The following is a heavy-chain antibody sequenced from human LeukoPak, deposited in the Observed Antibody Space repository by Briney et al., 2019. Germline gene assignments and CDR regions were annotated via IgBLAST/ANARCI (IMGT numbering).Heavy chain of an antibody. Sequence: GVSLRLSCAASGFTFSSNSMSWVRQAPGKGLEWVANIKQDGSDKYYVDSVKGRFTISRDNAKNSLYLQMNSLRAEDTAVYYCARSLGYCSAGSCFPFDYWGQGTLVTVSS. D-gene: IGHD2-15*01. J-gene: IGHJ4*02. CDR3: ARSLGYCSAGSCFPFDY. CDR2: IKQDGSDK. CDR1: GFTFSSNS. V-gene: IGHV3-7*05.